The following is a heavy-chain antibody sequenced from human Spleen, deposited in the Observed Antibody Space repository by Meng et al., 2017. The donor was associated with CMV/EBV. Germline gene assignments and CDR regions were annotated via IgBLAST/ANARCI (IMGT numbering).Heavy chain of an antibody. CDR3: ARETTYSSGWGDRYYYGMDV. CDR1: GYTFSGFY. V-gene: IGHV1-2*02. Sequence: ASVKVSCKASGYTFSGFYVHWVRQAPGHGLEWMGWINPNTGGTNYAQKFQGRVTMTRDTSISTAYMEVSSLRSDDTAVYYCARETTYSSGWGDRYYYGMDVWGQGTTVTVSS. J-gene: IGHJ6*02. CDR2: INPNTGGT. D-gene: IGHD3-22*01.